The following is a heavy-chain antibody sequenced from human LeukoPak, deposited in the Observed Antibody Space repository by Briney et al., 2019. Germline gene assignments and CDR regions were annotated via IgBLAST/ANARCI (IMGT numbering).Heavy chain of an antibody. J-gene: IGHJ6*03. D-gene: IGHD5-12*01. CDR2: IYYSGST. CDR3: ARVYSGYDPVNYYYYYYMDV. CDR1: GGSISSYY. V-gene: IGHV4-59*01. Sequence: SETLSLTCTVSGGSISSYYWSWIRQPPGKGLEWIGYIYYSGSTNYNPSLKSRVTISVLTSKNRFSLKLSSVTAADTAVYYCARVYSGYDPVNYYYYYYMDVWGKGTTVTVSS.